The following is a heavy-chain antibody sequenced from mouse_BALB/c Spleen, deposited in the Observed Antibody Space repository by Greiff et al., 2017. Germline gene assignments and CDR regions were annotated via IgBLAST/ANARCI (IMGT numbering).Heavy chain of an antibody. Sequence: VQLQQSGPELVKPGASVKMSCKASGYTFTSYVMYWVKQTPGQGLEWIGYINPYNDGTKYNEKFKGKSTLTSDKSSSTAYMELSSLTSEDSAVYYCARAYYGNAMDYWGQGTTLTVSS. CDR2: INPYNDGT. CDR3: ARAYYGNAMDY. CDR1: GYTFTSYV. J-gene: IGHJ2*01. V-gene: IGHV1-14*01. D-gene: IGHD2-10*01.